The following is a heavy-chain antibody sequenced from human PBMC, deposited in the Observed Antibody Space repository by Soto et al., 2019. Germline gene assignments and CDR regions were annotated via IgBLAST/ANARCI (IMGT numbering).Heavy chain of an antibody. J-gene: IGHJ4*02. CDR1: GFTFSNAW. V-gene: IGHV3-15*01. CDR2: IKSKTDGGTT. CDR3: TTTVEAARPDY. Sequence: EVQLVESGGGLVKPGGSIRLSCAASGFTFSNAWMSWVRQAPGKGLEWVGRIKSKTDGGTTDYAAPVKGRFTISRDDSKNTLYLQMNSLKTEDTDVYYCTTTVEAARPDYWGQGTLVTVSS. D-gene: IGHD6-6*01.